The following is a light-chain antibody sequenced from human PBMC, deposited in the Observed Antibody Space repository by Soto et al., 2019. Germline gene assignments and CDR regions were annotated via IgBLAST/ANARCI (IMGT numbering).Light chain of an antibody. V-gene: IGKV3-15*01. CDR1: QSVSSN. CDR3: QHYNSYSEA. Sequence: ERVLTQSPATLSVSPVERVTLSCRASQSVSSNLAWYQQKPGQAPRLLIYSASSRATGIPARFSGSGSGTEFTLTISSLQPDDFATYYCQHYNSYSEAFGQGTKVDIK. CDR2: SAS. J-gene: IGKJ1*01.